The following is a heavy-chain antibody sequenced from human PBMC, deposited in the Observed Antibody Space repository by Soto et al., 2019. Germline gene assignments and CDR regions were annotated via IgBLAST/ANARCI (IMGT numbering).Heavy chain of an antibody. D-gene: IGHD2-15*01. CDR3: ASGYCSGGSCRPYDAFDI. CDR2: ISYDGSNK. CDR1: GFTFSSYA. V-gene: IGHV3-30*04. J-gene: IGHJ3*02. Sequence: GGSLRLSCAASGFTFSSYAMHWVRQAPGKGLEWVAVISYDGSNKYYADSVKGRFTISRDNSKNTLYLQMNSLRAEDTAVYYCASGYCSGGSCRPYDAFDIWGQGTMVTVSS.